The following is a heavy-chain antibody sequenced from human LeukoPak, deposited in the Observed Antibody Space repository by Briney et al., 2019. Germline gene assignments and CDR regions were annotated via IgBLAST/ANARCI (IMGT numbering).Heavy chain of an antibody. V-gene: IGHV3-23*01. CDR1: GFTFSSYA. CDR2: ISGSGGST. J-gene: IGHJ3*02. Sequence: GGSLRLSCAASGFTFSSYAMSWVRQAPGKGLEWVSAISGSGGSTYYADSVKGRFTISRDNSKNTLYLQMNSLRAEDTAVYYCAKEGNYYDSSGYSSDAFDIRGQGTMVTVSS. D-gene: IGHD3-22*01. CDR3: AKEGNYYDSSGYSSDAFDI.